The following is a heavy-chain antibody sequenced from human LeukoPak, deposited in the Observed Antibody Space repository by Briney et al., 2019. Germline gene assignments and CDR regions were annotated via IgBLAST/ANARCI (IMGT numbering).Heavy chain of an antibody. J-gene: IGHJ4*02. CDR2: MHYSGST. D-gene: IGHD2-2*01. CDR3: ARLGYCSSTSCYVDQ. V-gene: IGHV4-39*02. CDR1: GGSISSGSHY. Sequence: SETLSLTCSVSGGSISSGSHYWGWIRQPPGKGLEWIQSMHYSGSTDYNPSLKGRVTISIDTSKNHFSLELRFVTAADTAVYYCARLGYCSSTSCYVDQWGQGTLVTVSS.